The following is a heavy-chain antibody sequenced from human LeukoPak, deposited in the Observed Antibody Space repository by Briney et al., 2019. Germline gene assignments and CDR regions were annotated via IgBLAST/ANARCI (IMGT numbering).Heavy chain of an antibody. V-gene: IGHV3-23*01. J-gene: IGHJ5*02. Sequence: GGSLRLSCAASGFTFSSYAMGWVRQAPGKGLEWVSAISGSGGSTYYADSVKGRFTISRDNSKNTLYLQMNSLRAEDTAVYYCAKDGDQLLFNWFDPWGQGTLVTVSS. CDR3: AKDGDQLLFNWFDP. D-gene: IGHD2-2*01. CDR2: ISGSGGST. CDR1: GFTFSSYA.